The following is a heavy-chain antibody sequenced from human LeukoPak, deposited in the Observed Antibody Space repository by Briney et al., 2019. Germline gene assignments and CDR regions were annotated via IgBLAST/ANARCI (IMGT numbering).Heavy chain of an antibody. CDR2: ISGSGGST. V-gene: IGHV3-23*01. Sequence: GGSLRLSCAASGFTFSSYAMSWVRQAPGKGLEWVSAISGSGGSTYYADSVKGRFTIPRDNSKNTLYLQMNSLRAEDTAVYYCAKEASGSGSYYNGPFGYWGQGTLVTVSS. CDR3: AKEASGSGSYYNGPFGY. CDR1: GFTFSSYA. D-gene: IGHD3-10*01. J-gene: IGHJ4*02.